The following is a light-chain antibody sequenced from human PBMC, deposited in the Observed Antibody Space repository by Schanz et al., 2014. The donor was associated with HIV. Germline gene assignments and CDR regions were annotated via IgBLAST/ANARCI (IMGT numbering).Light chain of an antibody. CDR2: ATS. V-gene: IGKV3-20*01. J-gene: IGKJ4*01. Sequence: EIVLTQSPGSLSLSPGGRATLSCGASQRLSSSYLAWYQQKRDQPPRLVIYATSTRAAGIPDRFSGTGSGTDFTLTISRLEPEDFAVYFCQYFGNSGGTFGGGTEVDIK. CDR1: QRLSSSY. CDR3: QYFGNSGGT.